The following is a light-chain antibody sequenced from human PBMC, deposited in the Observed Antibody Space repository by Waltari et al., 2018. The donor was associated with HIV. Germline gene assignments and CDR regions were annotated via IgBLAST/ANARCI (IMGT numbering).Light chain of an antibody. J-gene: IGLJ2*01. CDR2: SNP. V-gene: IGLV1-40*01. CDR1: SSDIGAGSD. Sequence: QSLLTQPPSVSGAPGQRVTISCVGTSSDIGAGSDVHWYQQLPGAAPNPLIFSNPKRPAGVPDRFSGSKSDNSASLAITGLQADDEGEYYGQSYDVRLSGAVFGGGTKLTVL. CDR3: QSYDVRLSGAV.